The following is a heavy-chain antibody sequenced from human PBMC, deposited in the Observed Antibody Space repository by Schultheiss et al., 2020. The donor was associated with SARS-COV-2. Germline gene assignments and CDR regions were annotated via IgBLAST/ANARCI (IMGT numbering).Heavy chain of an antibody. D-gene: IGHD1-26*01. V-gene: IGHV4-4*02. Sequence: SETLSLTCAVSGGSISSSNWWSWVRQSPGMGLQWIGEIYHSGSTDYNPTLKSRVTIPVDKSKIQFSLNLSSVSAADTAVYYCGAVVRATHFQHWGQGTLVTVSS. CDR2: IYHSGST. CDR1: GGSISSSNW. J-gene: IGHJ1*01. CDR3: GAVVRATHFQH.